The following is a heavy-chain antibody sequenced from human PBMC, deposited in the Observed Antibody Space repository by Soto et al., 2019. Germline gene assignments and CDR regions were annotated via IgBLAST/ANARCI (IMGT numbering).Heavy chain of an antibody. V-gene: IGHV3-48*03. CDR3: ARGEGQEYCGGDCYSPRPIDY. Sequence: PGGSLRLSCAASGFTFSSYEMNWVRQAPGKGLEWVSYISSSGSTIYYADSVKGRFTISRDNAKNSLYLQMNSLRAEDTAVYYCARGEGQEYCGGDCYSPRPIDYWGQGTLVTVSS. CDR2: ISSSGSTI. CDR1: GFTFSSYE. J-gene: IGHJ4*02. D-gene: IGHD2-21*02.